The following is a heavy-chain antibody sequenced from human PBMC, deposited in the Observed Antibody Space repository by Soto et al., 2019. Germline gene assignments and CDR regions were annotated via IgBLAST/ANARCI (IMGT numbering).Heavy chain of an antibody. CDR1: GFTFSSDI. Sequence: QVQLVESGGSVVQPGRSLRLSCAASGFTFSSDIMHWVRQAPGKGLEWVALISSDGNNKYHADSVQGRFTISRDNSRNTLFLLLNSLRGEDTAVYYCARVGTTYHYYYYGMDVWGQGTTVTVSS. J-gene: IGHJ6*02. CDR2: ISSDGNNK. CDR3: ARVGTTYHYYYYGMDV. V-gene: IGHV3-30-3*01.